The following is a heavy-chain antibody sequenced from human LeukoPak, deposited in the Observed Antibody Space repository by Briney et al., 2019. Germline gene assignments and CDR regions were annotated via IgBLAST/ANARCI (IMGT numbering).Heavy chain of an antibody. CDR2: INHNGNVN. CDR3: ARRPAIFMDGVYYYSMDV. CDR1: GLTFSSYA. V-gene: IGHV3-7*03. Sequence: GGSLRLSCTASGLTFSSYAMSWVRLAPGKGLEWVASINHNGNVNYYVDSVKGRFTISRDNSKNTLFLQMNSLRAEDTAVYYCARRPAIFMDGVYYYSMDVWGQGTTVTVSS. D-gene: IGHD2-2*01. J-gene: IGHJ6*02.